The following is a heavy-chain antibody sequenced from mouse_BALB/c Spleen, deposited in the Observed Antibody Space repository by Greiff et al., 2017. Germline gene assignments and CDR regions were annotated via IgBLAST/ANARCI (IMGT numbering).Heavy chain of an antibody. CDR3: ARGLGEAWFAY. CDR2: ISSGSSTI. D-gene: IGHD3-1*01. Sequence: EVNVVESGGGLVQPGGSRKLSCAASGFTFSSFGMHWVRQAPEKGLEWVAYISSGSSTIYYADTVKGRFTISRDNPKNTLFLQMTSLRSEDTAMYYCARGLGEAWFAYWGQGTLVTVSA. CDR1: GFTFSSFG. J-gene: IGHJ3*01. V-gene: IGHV5-17*02.